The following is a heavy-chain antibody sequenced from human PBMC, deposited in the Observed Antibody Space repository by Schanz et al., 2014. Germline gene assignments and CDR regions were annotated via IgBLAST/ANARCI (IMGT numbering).Heavy chain of an antibody. CDR1: GFTFSSYW. CDR3: ARPALWFGDNCFDP. CDR2: IKSDGSST. J-gene: IGHJ5*02. D-gene: IGHD3-10*01. Sequence: EVHLVESGGGLVQPGGSLRLSCAASGFTFSSYWMHWVRQVPGKGLVWVSRIKSDGSSTSYADSVKGRFIISRDNAKNTLYLQMNSLRAEDTAVYYCARPALWFGDNCFDPWGQGTLVTVSS. V-gene: IGHV3-74*02.